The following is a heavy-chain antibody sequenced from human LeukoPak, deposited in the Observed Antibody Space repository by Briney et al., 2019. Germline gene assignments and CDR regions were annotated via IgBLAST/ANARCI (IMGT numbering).Heavy chain of an antibody. Sequence: SETLSLPCTVSGGSISSHYWSWIRQPPGKGLEWIGYIYYSGSTNYNLSLQSRVTISVDTYKNQFSLKLSSVTAAATAVYYCASSSGYQFDYWGQGTLVTVSS. CDR2: IYYSGST. CDR3: ASSSGYQFDY. D-gene: IGHD3-22*01. CDR1: GGSISSHY. V-gene: IGHV4-59*11. J-gene: IGHJ4*02.